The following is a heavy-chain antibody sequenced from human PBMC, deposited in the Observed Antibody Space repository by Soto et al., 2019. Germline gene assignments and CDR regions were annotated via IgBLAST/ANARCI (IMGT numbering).Heavy chain of an antibody. CDR2: IYYSGST. CDR3: ARDPVDGDYFDY. CDR1: YGSISSGDYY. J-gene: IGHJ4*02. V-gene: IGHV4-30-4*01. D-gene: IGHD4-17*01. Sequence: SETLSLTYTVSYGSISSGDYYWSWIRQPPGKGLEWIGYIYYSGSTYYNPSLKSRVTISVDTSKNQFSLKLSSVTAADTAVYYCARDPVDGDYFDYWGQGALVTVSS.